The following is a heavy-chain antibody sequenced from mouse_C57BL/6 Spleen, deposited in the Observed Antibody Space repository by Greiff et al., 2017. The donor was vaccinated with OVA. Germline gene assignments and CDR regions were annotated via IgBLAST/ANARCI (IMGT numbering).Heavy chain of an antibody. CDR2: ISSGSSTI. Sequence: DVKLVESGGGLVKPGGSLKLSCAASGFTFSDYGMHWVRQAPEKGLEWVAYISSGSSTIYYADTVKGRFTISRDNAKNTLFLQMTSLRSEDTAMYYCARLGTGGYWGQGTTLTVSS. V-gene: IGHV5-17*01. D-gene: IGHD4-1*01. CDR1: GFTFSDYG. CDR3: ARLGTGGY. J-gene: IGHJ2*01.